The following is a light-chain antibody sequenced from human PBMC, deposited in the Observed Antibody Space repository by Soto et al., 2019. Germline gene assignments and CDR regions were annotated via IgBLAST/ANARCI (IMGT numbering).Light chain of an antibody. J-gene: IGLJ1*01. CDR1: SSNIGSNT. V-gene: IGLV1-44*01. Sequence: QSVLTQPPSASGTPGQRVTISCSGSSSNIGSNTVNWYQQLPGTAPKLLIYSNNQRPSGVPDRFSGSKSGTSASLAISGLQSEDEADYYCEAWDDSLNGLYVFGAGTKVTDL. CDR2: SNN. CDR3: EAWDDSLNGLYV.